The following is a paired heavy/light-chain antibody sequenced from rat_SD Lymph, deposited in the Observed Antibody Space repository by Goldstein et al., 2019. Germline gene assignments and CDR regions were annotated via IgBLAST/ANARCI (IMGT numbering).Light chain of an antibody. V-gene: IGKV2S23*01. Sequence: DVVLTQTPPTLSATIGQSVSISCRSSQSLLHSNGNTYLHWLLQRPGQSPQLLIYLVSRLESGVPNRFSGSGSGTDFTLKISGVEAEDLGVYYCVQGTHAPLTFGSGTKLEIK. CDR2: LVS. CDR1: QSLLHSNGNTY. J-gene: IGKJ5*01. CDR3: VQGTHAPLT.
Heavy chain of an antibody. CDR2: ISSSSSYI. CDR3: ARHNFDY. J-gene: IGHJ2*01. Sequence: EVQLVESGGGLVQPGRSLKLSCLASGFTFSNYGMNWIRQAPGKGLEWVASISSSSSYIYYADTVKGRFTISRDNAKNTLYLQMTSLRSEDTALYYCARHNFDYWGQGVMVTVSS. CDR1: GFTFSNYG. V-gene: IGHV5-34*01.